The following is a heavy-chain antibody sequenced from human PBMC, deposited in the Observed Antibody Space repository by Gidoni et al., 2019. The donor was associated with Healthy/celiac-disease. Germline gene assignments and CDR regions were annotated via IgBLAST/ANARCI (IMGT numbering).Heavy chain of an antibody. J-gene: IGHJ4*02. CDR1: GGSISSGGYS. CDR2: IYHSGST. V-gene: IGHV4-30-2*01. Sequence: QLQLQESGSGLVKPSQTLSLTCAVSGGSISSGGYSWGWIRQPPGKGLEWIGYIYHSGSTSYNPSLKSRVTISVDRSKTQFSLKLSSVTAADTAVYYCARVGTTGVGFDYWGQGTLVTVSS. D-gene: IGHD1-1*01. CDR3: ARVGTTGVGFDY.